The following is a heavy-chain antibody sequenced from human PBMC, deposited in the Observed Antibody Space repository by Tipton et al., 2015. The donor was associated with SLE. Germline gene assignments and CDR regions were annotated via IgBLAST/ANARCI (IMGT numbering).Heavy chain of an antibody. CDR3: ARETSSGAFDI. CDR1: GFTFSDFW. J-gene: IGHJ3*02. D-gene: IGHD3-10*01. Sequence: SLRLSCAASGFTFSDFWMSWVRQAPGKGLEWVANIKDDGSDRSDSVRGRFTISRDNAQSSLYLQMNRLSSDDTAVYYCARETSSGAFDIWGQGTRVTVSS. CDR2: IKDDGSDR. V-gene: IGHV3-7*01.